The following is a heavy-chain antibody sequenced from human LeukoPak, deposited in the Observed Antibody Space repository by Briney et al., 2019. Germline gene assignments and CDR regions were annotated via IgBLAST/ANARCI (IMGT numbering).Heavy chain of an antibody. D-gene: IGHD1-26*01. J-gene: IGHJ4*02. V-gene: IGHV4-4*02. Sequence: SETLSLTCGVTGGSLSSTNWWNWVRQPPGQGLEWIGEISLTGRTNYNPSLDGRVTMSLDESSNQLSLNLTSVAAADTAIYYCSTESGAFCPFGYWGQGTLVIVPS. CDR1: GGSLSSTNW. CDR2: ISLTGRT. CDR3: STESGAFCPFGY.